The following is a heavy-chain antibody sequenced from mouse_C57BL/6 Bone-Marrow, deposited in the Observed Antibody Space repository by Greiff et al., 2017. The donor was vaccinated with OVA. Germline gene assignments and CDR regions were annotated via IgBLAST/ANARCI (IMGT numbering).Heavy chain of an antibody. J-gene: IGHJ2*01. V-gene: IGHV1-4*01. CDR2: INPSSGYT. CDR3: ARKGIYYDYDRAGYYFDY. CDR1: GYTFTSYT. Sequence: QVQLKESGAELARPGASVKMSCKASGYTFTSYTMHWVKQRPGQGLEWIGYINPSSGYTKYNQKFKDKATLTADKSSSTAYMQLSSLTSEDSAVYYCARKGIYYDYDRAGYYFDYWGQGTTLTVSS. D-gene: IGHD2-4*01.